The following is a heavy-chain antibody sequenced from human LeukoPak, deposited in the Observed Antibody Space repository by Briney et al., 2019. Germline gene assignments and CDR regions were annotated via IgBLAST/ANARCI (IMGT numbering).Heavy chain of an antibody. Sequence: GGSLRLSCAASGFTFSTYWMHWVRQAPGKGLVWVSRIRTDGSTTTYADSVKGRFTISRDNAKNTLYLQMNSLRAEDTAVYYCARDRGYTQDYWGQGTLVTVSS. J-gene: IGHJ4*02. V-gene: IGHV3-74*01. CDR2: IRTDGSTT. D-gene: IGHD5-12*01. CDR1: GFTFSTYW. CDR3: ARDRGYTQDY.